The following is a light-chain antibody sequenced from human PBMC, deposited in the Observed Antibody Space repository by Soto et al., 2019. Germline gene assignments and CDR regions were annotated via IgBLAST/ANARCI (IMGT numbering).Light chain of an antibody. CDR1: SSDVGGYNY. Sequence: SALTQPASVSGSPGQSITISCTGTSSDVGGYNYVSWYQQHPGNAPKLMIYDVSNRPSGVSNRFSGSKSGNTASLTISGLQAEDEADYYCSSYTSSSHVFGTGTKLTVL. J-gene: IGLJ1*01. CDR2: DVS. CDR3: SSYTSSSHV. V-gene: IGLV2-14*01.